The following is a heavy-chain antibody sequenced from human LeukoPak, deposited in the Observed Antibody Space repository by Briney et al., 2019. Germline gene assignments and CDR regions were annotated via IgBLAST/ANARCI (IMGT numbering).Heavy chain of an antibody. CDR3: ARGQGTVTTH. Sequence: SETLSPTCAVSGGSFSGYYWTWIRQPPGKGLEWIGEINHSGGANYSPSLSSRVTISLDMSENQFSLKLTSVTAADTAVYYCARGQGTVTTHWGQGTLVTVSS. CDR2: INHSGGA. V-gene: IGHV4-34*01. J-gene: IGHJ4*02. D-gene: IGHD4-17*01. CDR1: GGSFSGYY.